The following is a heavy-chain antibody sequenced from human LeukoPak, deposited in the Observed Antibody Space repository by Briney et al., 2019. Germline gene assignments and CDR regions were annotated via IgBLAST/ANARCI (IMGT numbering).Heavy chain of an antibody. CDR1: GFTFSNGW. D-gene: IGHD2/OR15-2a*01. CDR2: FDTDGSKT. CDR3: ARSRGGFYHY. J-gene: IGHJ4*02. V-gene: IGHV3-74*01. Sequence: GGSLRLSCAASGFTFSNGWVHWVRQAPGKGLVWGSRFDTDGSKTTYADSVKGRFTISRDNAKNTLYLQMDSLRVEDTAVYYCARSRGGFYHYWGQGTLVTVSS.